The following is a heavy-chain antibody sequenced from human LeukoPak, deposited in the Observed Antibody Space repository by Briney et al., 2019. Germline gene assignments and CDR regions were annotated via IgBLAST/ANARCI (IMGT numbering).Heavy chain of an antibody. D-gene: IGHD3-22*01. CDR1: GGSISSYY. Sequence: SGTLSLTCTVSGGSISSYYWSWIRRPPGRGLEGIGYIYYSGRSNSNPSLKSRVTISVDTSKNQSSLKLSPVTAADTAVYYGASFIPRYDSRGHDAFDIWGQGTMVTVSS. CDR3: ASFIPRYDSRGHDAFDI. J-gene: IGHJ3*02. V-gene: IGHV4-59*01. CDR2: IYYSGRS.